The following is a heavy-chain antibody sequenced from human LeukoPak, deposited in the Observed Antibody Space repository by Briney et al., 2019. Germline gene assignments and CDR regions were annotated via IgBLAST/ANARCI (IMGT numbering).Heavy chain of an antibody. Sequence: SETLSLTCTVSVGSISSYYWSWIRQPAGKGLEGMGRMYTTGSTNYNPSLKSRVTMSVDTSKNQFSLKLSSVTAADTAVYYCARRRDYFDYWGQGTLVTVSS. J-gene: IGHJ4*02. CDR1: VGSISSYY. CDR3: ARRRDYFDY. V-gene: IGHV4-4*07. CDR2: MYTTGST.